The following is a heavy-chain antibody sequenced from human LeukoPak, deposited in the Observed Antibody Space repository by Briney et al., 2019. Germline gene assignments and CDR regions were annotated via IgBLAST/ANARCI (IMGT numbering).Heavy chain of an antibody. Sequence: SGTLSLTCAVSGGSISSSNWWSWARQPPGKGLEWIGEIYHSGSTNYNPSLKSRVTISVDKSKNQFSLKLSSVTAADTAVYYCARDGRKTAAAPFDYWGQGTLVTVSS. CDR2: IYHSGST. CDR1: GGSISSSNW. V-gene: IGHV4-4*02. J-gene: IGHJ4*02. CDR3: ARDGRKTAAAPFDY. D-gene: IGHD6-13*01.